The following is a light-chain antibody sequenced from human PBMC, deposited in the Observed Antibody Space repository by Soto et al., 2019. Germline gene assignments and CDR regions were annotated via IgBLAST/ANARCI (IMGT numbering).Light chain of an antibody. V-gene: IGKV3-15*01. CDR1: QSVSTN. CDR3: QQYNNWPQT. Sequence: EAVMTQSPATLSVSPGERATLSCRASQSVSTNLAWYQQTPGQAPRLLIYGGSTRATGVPARFSGSGSGTDFTLTISSLQSEDFAVYYCQQYNNWPQTFGQGTKVDIK. CDR2: GGS. J-gene: IGKJ1*01.